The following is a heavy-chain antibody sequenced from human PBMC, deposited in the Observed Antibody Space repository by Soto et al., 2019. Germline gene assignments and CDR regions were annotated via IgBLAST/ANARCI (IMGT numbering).Heavy chain of an antibody. Sequence: EVQLVESGGGLVKPGGSLRLSCAASGFTFSNAWMNWVRQAPGKGLEWVGRIKSKTDGGTTDYAAPVKGRFTISRDDSKNTLYLQMNSLKTGDTAVYYCTTETSFWSGYLGGANYFDYWGQGTLVTVSS. CDR3: TTETSFWSGYLGGANYFDY. J-gene: IGHJ4*02. CDR1: GFTFSNAW. V-gene: IGHV3-15*07. D-gene: IGHD3-3*01. CDR2: IKSKTDGGTT.